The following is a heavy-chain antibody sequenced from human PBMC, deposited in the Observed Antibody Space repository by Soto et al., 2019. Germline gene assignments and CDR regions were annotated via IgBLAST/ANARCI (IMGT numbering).Heavy chain of an antibody. CDR3: ARREIQGPIDC. Sequence: QVQLQESGPGLVKPSDTLSLTCAVSGYSISSSTWWGWIRQPPVKGMEWIGYIYYSGTTDYNPSLKSGVTTSVETSKNQVSRKLTSVRAVETAVYYCARREIQGPIDCWGQGNLVSVSS. D-gene: IGHD1-26*01. CDR1: GYSISSSTW. V-gene: IGHV4-28*01. CDR2: IYYSGTT. J-gene: IGHJ4*02.